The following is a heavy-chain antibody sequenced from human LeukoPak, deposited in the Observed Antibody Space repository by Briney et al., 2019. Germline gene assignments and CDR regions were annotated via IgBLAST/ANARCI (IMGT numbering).Heavy chain of an antibody. Sequence: SETLSLTCTVSGGSISSYYWSWIRQPAGKGLEWIRRIYTSGSTNYNPSLKSRVTMSVDTSKNQFSLKLSSVTAADTAVYYCARDTGYCSGGSCYFVDWFDPWGQGTLVTVSS. CDR2: IYTSGST. V-gene: IGHV4-4*07. D-gene: IGHD2-15*01. J-gene: IGHJ5*02. CDR3: ARDTGYCSGGSCYFVDWFDP. CDR1: GGSISSYY.